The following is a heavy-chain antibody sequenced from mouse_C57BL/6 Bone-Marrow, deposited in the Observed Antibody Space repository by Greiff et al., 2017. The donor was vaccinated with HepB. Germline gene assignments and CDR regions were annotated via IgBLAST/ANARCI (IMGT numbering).Heavy chain of an antibody. CDR1: GFTFSSYG. CDR2: ISSGGSYT. Sequence: EVKVVESGGDLVKPGGSLKLSCAASGFTFSSYGMSGVRHTPDKRLEWVATISSGGSYTYYPDSVKGRFTISRDNAKNTLYLQMSSLKSEDTAMYYCARQRPFLPPHYWGQGTPLTVSS. D-gene: IGHD6-1*01. J-gene: IGHJ2*01. V-gene: IGHV5-6*01. CDR3: ARQRPFLPPHY.